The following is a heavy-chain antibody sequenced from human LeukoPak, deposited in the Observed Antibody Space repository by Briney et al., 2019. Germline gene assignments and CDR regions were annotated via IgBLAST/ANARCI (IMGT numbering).Heavy chain of an antibody. J-gene: IGHJ4*02. D-gene: IGHD4-11*01. CDR2: INWHGGST. CDR3: ARANYSPYYFDY. Sequence: GGSLRLSCVASGFTFEDYGMSWVRHSAGKGLEWGSSINWHGGSTHYAESVKGRFTISRDNAKNSLFLQMTSLRAEDTALYYCARANYSPYYFDYWGQGTLVTASS. CDR1: GFTFEDYG. V-gene: IGHV3-20*04.